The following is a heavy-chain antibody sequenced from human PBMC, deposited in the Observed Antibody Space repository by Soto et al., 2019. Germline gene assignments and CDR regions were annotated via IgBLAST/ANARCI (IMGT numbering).Heavy chain of an antibody. CDR2: IYYSGST. Sequence: SETLSLTCTVSGGSISSGDYYWRWIRQPPGKGLEWIGYIYYSGSTYYNPSLTSRVTISVDPSKNQFSLKLRSVTAADTAAYYCATVRGVISRPQPGYGMHVWGQVTTVAVSS. J-gene: IGHJ6*02. V-gene: IGHV4-30-4*01. CDR3: ATVRGVISRPQPGYGMHV. CDR1: GGSISSGDYY. D-gene: IGHD3-10*01.